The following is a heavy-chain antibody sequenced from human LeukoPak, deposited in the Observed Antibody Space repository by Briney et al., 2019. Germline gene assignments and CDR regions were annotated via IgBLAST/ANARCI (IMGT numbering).Heavy chain of an antibody. CDR3: ARDGSYSSGWGNYYYGMDV. D-gene: IGHD6-19*01. J-gene: IGHJ6*02. V-gene: IGHV3-33*01. CDR2: IWYDGSNK. Sequence: PGGSLRLSCAASGFTFSSYGMHWVRQAPGKGLEWVAVIWYDGSNKYYADSVKGRFTISRDNSKNTLYLQMNSLRAEDTAVYYCARDGSYSSGWGNYYYGMDVWGQGTTVTVSS. CDR1: GFTFSSYG.